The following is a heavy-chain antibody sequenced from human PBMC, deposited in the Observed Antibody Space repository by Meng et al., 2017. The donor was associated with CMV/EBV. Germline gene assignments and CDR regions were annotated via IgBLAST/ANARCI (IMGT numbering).Heavy chain of an antibody. Sequence: SQTLSLTCAISGDSVSSTSAAWNWIRQSPSRGLEWLGRTYYRSKWYNDYAVSVKSRITINPDTSKNQFSLQLNSVTPADTAVYYCARETIFGVVIIWDWFDPWGQGTLVTVSS. CDR1: GDSVSSTSAA. D-gene: IGHD3-3*01. CDR3: ARETIFGVVIIWDWFDP. CDR2: TYYRSKWYN. J-gene: IGHJ5*02. V-gene: IGHV6-1*01.